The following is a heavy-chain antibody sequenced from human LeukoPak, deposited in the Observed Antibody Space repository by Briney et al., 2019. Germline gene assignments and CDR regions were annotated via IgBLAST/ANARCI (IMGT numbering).Heavy chain of an antibody. D-gene: IGHD3-10*01. Sequence: PGGSLRLSCAASGFTFSSYSMNWVRQAPGKGLEWVSSISSSSSYIYYADSVKGRFTISRDNAKNSLYLQMNSLRAEDTAVYYCASMVRGVIDAFDIWGQGTMATVSS. J-gene: IGHJ3*02. CDR3: ASMVRGVIDAFDI. CDR1: GFTFSSYS. CDR2: ISSSSSYI. V-gene: IGHV3-21*01.